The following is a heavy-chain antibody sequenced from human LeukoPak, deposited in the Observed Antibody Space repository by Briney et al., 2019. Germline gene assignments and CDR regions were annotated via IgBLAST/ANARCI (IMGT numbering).Heavy chain of an antibody. D-gene: IGHD5-18*01. Sequence: PSETLSLTCTVSGGSISSYYWSWMRQPPGKGLEWIGYIYYSGSTNYNPSLKSRVTISVDTSKNQFSLKLSSVTAADTAVYYCARVGYSYGGDAFDIWGQGTMVTVSS. CDR1: GGSISSYY. CDR2: IYYSGST. J-gene: IGHJ3*02. CDR3: ARVGYSYGGDAFDI. V-gene: IGHV4-59*01.